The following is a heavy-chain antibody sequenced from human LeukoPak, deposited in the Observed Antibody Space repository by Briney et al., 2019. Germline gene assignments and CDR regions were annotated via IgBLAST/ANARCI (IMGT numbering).Heavy chain of an antibody. D-gene: IGHD5-24*01. CDR1: GLPVSINS. V-gene: IGHV3-53*01. CDR2: IYSGGNT. CDR3: AQNPGRDGYNYGY. J-gene: IGHJ4*02. Sequence: SGGSLRLSCTVSGLPVSINSMSWVRQAPGKGLEWVSFIYSGGNTHYSDSVKGRFTISRDNAKNSLYLQMNSLRAEDTAVYYCAQNPGRDGYNYGYWGQGTLVTVSS.